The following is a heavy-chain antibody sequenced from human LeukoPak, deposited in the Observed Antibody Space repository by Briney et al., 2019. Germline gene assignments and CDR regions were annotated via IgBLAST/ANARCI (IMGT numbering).Heavy chain of an antibody. J-gene: IGHJ4*02. CDR2: IVPIFGTA. V-gene: IGHV1-69*13. Sequence: GASVKVSCKASGGTFSSYAISWVRQAPGQGLEWMGGIVPIFGTANYAQKFQGRVTITADESTSTAYMELSSLRSEDTAVYYCARVATVRTSPIDYWGQGTLVTVSS. D-gene: IGHD2-8*01. CDR3: ARVATVRTSPIDY. CDR1: GGTFSSYA.